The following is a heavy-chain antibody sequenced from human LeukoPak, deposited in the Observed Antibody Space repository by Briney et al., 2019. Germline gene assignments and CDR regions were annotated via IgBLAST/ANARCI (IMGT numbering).Heavy chain of an antibody. CDR2: IYPGDSDT. CDR3: ARREGVGFIAAAGPHFDY. J-gene: IGHJ4*02. CDR1: GYSFTSYW. D-gene: IGHD6-13*01. Sequence: GESLKISCKGSGYSFTSYWIGWVRQMPGKGLEWMGIIYPGDSDTRYSPSFQGQVTISADKSISTAYLQWSSLKASDTAMYYCARREGVGFIAAAGPHFDYWGQGTLVTVSS. V-gene: IGHV5-51*01.